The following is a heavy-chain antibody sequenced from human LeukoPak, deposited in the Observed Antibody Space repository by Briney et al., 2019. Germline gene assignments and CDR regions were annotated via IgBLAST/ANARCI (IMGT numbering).Heavy chain of an antibody. CDR3: ARDILGYTTSWYRFDY. D-gene: IGHD6-13*01. V-gene: IGHV1-18*01. Sequence: ASVTVSFTASGYNFNNYGISWVRQAPGQGLEWMGWISGYNGNTKSAQKLQDRVTMTTDTSTNTAYMELRSLRSDDTAVYYCARDILGYTTSWYRFDYWGQGSQVTVSS. J-gene: IGHJ4*02. CDR1: GYNFNNYG. CDR2: ISGYNGNT.